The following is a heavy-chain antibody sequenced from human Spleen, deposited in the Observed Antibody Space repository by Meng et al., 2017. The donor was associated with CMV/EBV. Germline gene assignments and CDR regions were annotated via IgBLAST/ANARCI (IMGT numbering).Heavy chain of an antibody. CDR1: GFTFSSND. D-gene: IGHD5-24*01. Sequence: GESLKISCAASGFTFSSNDMHWVRQTTGKGLEWVSAIGTAGDTYYPGSVKGRFTISRENAKNSFYLQMNSLRAGDTAVYYCARGMMAPVRFAYYYYGMDVWGQGTTVTVSS. CDR2: IGTAGDT. V-gene: IGHV3-13*01. CDR3: ARGMMAPVRFAYYYYGMDV. J-gene: IGHJ6*02.